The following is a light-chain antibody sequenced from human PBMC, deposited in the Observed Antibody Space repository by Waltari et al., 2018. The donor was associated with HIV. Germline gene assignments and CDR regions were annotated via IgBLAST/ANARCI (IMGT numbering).Light chain of an antibody. CDR1: SSNIGSKY. V-gene: IGLV1-47*01. J-gene: IGLJ2*01. CDR2: RDN. Sequence: QSVLTQPPSASGTPGQRVTISCSGSSSNIGSKYVYWYQQLPGTAPKLLIYRDNERPSGVPDRFSGSRSGTSASLAITGLQSGDEADYYCAAWDDSLSGPVFGGETKLTVL. CDR3: AAWDDSLSGPV.